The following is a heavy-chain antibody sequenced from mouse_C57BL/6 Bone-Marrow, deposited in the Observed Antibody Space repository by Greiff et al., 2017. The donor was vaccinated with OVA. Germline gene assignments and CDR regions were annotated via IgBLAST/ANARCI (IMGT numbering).Heavy chain of an antibody. V-gene: IGHV7-3*01. CDR1: GFTFTDYY. J-gene: IGHJ4*01. CDR2: IRNKANGYTT. CDR3: ALRRKGYAMDY. Sequence: EVNLVESGGGLVQPGGSLSLSCAASGFTFTDYYMSWVRQPPGKALEWLGFIRNKANGYTTEYSASVKGRFTISRDNSQSILYLQMNSLRAEDSATYYCALRRKGYAMDYWGQGTSVTVSS. D-gene: IGHD2-12*01.